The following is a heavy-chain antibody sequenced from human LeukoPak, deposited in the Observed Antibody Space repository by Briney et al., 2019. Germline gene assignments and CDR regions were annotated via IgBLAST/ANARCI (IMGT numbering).Heavy chain of an antibody. CDR2: ISWDGGST. CDR3: AKEGSYYGSGSYEDYYYMDV. CDR1: GFTFSNYG. V-gene: IGHV3-43*01. J-gene: IGHJ6*03. D-gene: IGHD3-10*01. Sequence: GGSLRLSCAASGFTFSNYGMHWVRQAPGKGLEWVSLISWDGGSTYYADSVKGRFTISRDNSKNSLYLQMNSLRTEDTALYYCAKEGSYYGSGSYEDYYYMDVWGKGTTVTISS.